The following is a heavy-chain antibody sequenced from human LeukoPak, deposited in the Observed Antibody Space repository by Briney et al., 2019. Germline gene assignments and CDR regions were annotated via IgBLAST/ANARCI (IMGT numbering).Heavy chain of an antibody. CDR3: ARDPGRSGGSCYSDY. V-gene: IGHV3-21*01. Sequence: PGVSLRLSCAAAGFTFGSFSMTWVRQAPGKGLEWVSSISSSGTYIYYADSVKGRFTISRDNAKNSLYLQMNSLRAEDTAVYYCARDPGRSGGSCYSDYWGQGTLVTVSS. CDR1: GFTFGSFS. J-gene: IGHJ4*02. D-gene: IGHD2-15*01. CDR2: ISSSGTYI.